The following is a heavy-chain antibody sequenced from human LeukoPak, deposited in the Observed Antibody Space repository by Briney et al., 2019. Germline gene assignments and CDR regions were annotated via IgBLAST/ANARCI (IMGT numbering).Heavy chain of an antibody. V-gene: IGHV4-34*01. CDR1: GGSFSGYY. Sequence: SETLSLTCAVYGGSFSGYYWSWIRQPPGKGLEWIGEINHSGSTNYNPSLKSRVTISVDTSENQFSLKLSSVTAADTAVYYCARASTYYYGSGSYSNWFDPWGQGTLVTVSS. J-gene: IGHJ5*02. CDR2: INHSGST. CDR3: ARASTYYYGSGSYSNWFDP. D-gene: IGHD3-10*01.